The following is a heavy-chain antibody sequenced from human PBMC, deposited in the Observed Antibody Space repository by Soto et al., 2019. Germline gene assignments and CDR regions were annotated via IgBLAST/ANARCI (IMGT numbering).Heavy chain of an antibody. Sequence: SQTLSLTCAISGDSVSSYSAAWNWIRQSPSGGLEWLGRTYYRSRFFSDYAESVKSRIIINPDTSKNQFSLQLKSVTAADTAIYYCARQLPVGATSWFDPWGQGTLVTVSS. D-gene: IGHD1-26*01. CDR2: TYYRSRFFS. V-gene: IGHV6-1*01. J-gene: IGHJ5*02. CDR3: ARQLPVGATSWFDP. CDR1: GDSVSSYSAA.